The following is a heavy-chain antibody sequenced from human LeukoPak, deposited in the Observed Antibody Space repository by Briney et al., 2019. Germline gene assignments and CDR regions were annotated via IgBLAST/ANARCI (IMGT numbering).Heavy chain of an antibody. J-gene: IGHJ4*02. CDR2: TGLESVHT. Sequence: PGGSLRLSCAASGFTFSSYAVSWVRQAPGKGLEWVSTTGLESVHTLCADSVQGRFTVSRDNSRNTLDLQMDNLTVDDTAIYYCVRGDDIGKHPTRAYYFDIWGQGTLVSVSS. CDR1: GFTFSSYA. CDR3: VRGDDIGKHPTRAYYFDI. D-gene: IGHD3-10*01. V-gene: IGHV3-23*01.